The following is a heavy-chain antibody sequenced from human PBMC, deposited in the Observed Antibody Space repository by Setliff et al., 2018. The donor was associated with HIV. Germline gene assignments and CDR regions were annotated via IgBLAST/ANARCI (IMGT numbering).Heavy chain of an antibody. CDR1: GYTFTSYY. V-gene: IGHV1-46*01. Sequence: GASVKVSCKASGYTFTSYYMHWVRQGPGQGLEWMGMINPSGVTTNYAQKFQGRITMTRDTSTSTVYMELRSLRSEDTAVYYCARDRLHYYDSSVYYYGAPFYIWGQGTMVIVSS. CDR2: INPSGVTT. D-gene: IGHD3-22*01. CDR3: ARDRLHYYDSSVYYYGAPFYI. J-gene: IGHJ3*02.